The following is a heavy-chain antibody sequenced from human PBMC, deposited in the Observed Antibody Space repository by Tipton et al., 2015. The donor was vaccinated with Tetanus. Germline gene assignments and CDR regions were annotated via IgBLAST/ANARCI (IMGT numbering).Heavy chain of an antibody. D-gene: IGHD3-3*01. CDR3: ARTTGFFPYYYYMDV. CDR1: GGSISSYY. J-gene: IGHJ6*03. Sequence: TLSLTCTVSGGSISSYYWTWIRQPPGRGLEWIGYVHYSGSTNYSPSLRSRVTLSVDTSKNQFSLKLSSVTAADTAVYYCARTTGFFPYYYYMDVWGKGTTVTVSS. CDR2: VHYSGST. V-gene: IGHV4-59*01.